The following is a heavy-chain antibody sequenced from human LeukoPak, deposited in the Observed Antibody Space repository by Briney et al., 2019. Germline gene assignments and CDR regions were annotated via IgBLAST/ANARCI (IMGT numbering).Heavy chain of an antibody. CDR3: ARDHEWAFDY. J-gene: IGHJ4*02. CDR1: GGSVSSGSHY. D-gene: IGHD2-8*01. CDR2: IYYSGST. V-gene: IGHV4-61*01. Sequence: SETLSLTCTVSGGSVSSGSHYWSWIRQPPGKGLEWIGYIYYSGSTNYNPSLKSRVTISVDTSKNQFSLKLSTVTAADTAVYYCARDHEWAFDYWGQGTLVTVSS.